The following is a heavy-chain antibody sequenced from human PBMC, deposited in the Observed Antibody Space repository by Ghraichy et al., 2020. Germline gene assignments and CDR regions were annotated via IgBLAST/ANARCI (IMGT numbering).Heavy chain of an antibody. CDR1: GGSFSGYY. CDR3: ARGRRRYSDYVGGSYRYSNVDF. V-gene: IGHV4-34*01. Sequence: SQTLSLTCAVYGGSFSGYYWSWILQPPGKGLEWIGEISHSGVTNYNPSLKSRVTISVDTSKNQFSLKLNSVTAADTAVYYCARGRRRYSDYVGGSYRYSNVDFWGHGNLVTVSS. J-gene: IGHJ4*03. CDR2: ISHSGVT. D-gene: IGHD3-16*02.